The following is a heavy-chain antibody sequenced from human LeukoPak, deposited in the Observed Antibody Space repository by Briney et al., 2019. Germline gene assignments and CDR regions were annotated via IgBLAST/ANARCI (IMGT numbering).Heavy chain of an antibody. CDR2: IYYSGST. CDR1: GGSISSSSYY. J-gene: IGHJ4*02. CDR3: ARTYDSSGYYFDY. D-gene: IGHD3-22*01. Sequence: SETLSLTCTVSGGSISSSSYYWGWIRQPPGKGLEWIGSIYYSGSTYYNPSLKSRVTISVDTSKNQFSLKLSSVTAADTAVYYCARTYDSSGYYFDYWGQGTLVTVSS. V-gene: IGHV4-39*07.